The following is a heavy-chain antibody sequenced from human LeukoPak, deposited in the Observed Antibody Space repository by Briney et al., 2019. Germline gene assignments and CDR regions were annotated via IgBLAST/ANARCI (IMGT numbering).Heavy chain of an antibody. J-gene: IGHJ6*02. Sequence: SQTLSLTCAISGDSVPSNSAAWNWITQSPSRALEWLGRTYYRSKWYNDYAVYVKSRITINPDTSKNQFSLQLNSVTPEDTAVYYCARDLERRPRNGMDVWGQGTTVTVSS. CDR2: TYYRSKWYN. V-gene: IGHV6-1*01. CDR1: GDSVPSNSAA. D-gene: IGHD3-3*01. CDR3: ARDLERRPRNGMDV.